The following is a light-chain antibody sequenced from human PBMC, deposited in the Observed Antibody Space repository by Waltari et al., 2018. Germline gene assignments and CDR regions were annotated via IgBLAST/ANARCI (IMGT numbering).Light chain of an antibody. Sequence: QLVLTQSPSASASLGASVKLTCTLSSAHSRHAIAWPQPQPAKGPRYLMNLNSDGDHSKGDGIPDRFSGSSSGAERYLTISSLQSEDEADYYCQTWGAGIHVVFGGGTKLTVL. CDR3: QTWGAGIHVV. J-gene: IGLJ2*01. CDR2: LNSDGDH. CDR1: SAHSRHA. V-gene: IGLV4-69*01.